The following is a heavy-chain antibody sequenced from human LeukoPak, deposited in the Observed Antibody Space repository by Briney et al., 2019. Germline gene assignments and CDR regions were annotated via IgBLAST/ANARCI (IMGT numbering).Heavy chain of an antibody. CDR3: ARDLKGSRDGYNLLF. CDR2: ISSSSSYI. Sequence: KSGGSLRLSCAASEFTFSSYSMNWVRQAPGKGLEWVSSISSSSSYIYYADSVKGRFTISRDNAKNSLYLQMNSLRAEDTAVYYCARDLKGSRDGYNLLFWGQGTLVTVSS. V-gene: IGHV3-21*01. J-gene: IGHJ4*02. D-gene: IGHD5-24*01. CDR1: EFTFSSYS.